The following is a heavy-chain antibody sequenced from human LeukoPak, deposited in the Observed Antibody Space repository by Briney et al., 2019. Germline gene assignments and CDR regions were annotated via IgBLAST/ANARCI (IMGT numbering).Heavy chain of an antibody. V-gene: IGHV3-30*02. CDR3: ASEVGATGDY. Sequence: PGGSLRLSCAASGFTFSSYGMHWVRQAPGKGLEWVAFIRYDGSNKYYADSVKARFTISRDNSKSTLYLQMNSLRAEDTAVYYCASEVGATGDYWGQGTLVTVSS. CDR1: GFTFSSYG. J-gene: IGHJ4*02. D-gene: IGHD1-26*01. CDR2: IRYDGSNK.